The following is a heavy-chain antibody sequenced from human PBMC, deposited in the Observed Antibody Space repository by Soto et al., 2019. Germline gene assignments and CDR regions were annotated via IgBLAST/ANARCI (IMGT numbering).Heavy chain of an antibody. Sequence: LSLTCDVYGGSFSGYIWTWIRQTPGKGLQWIGQINHSGSANYNPSLKSRVTISVHTSNSQFSLELSSVTAEDTAVYYCARDRRDILTGYYKGYYHGMDVWGQGTTVTVSS. CDR3: ARDRRDILTGYYKGYYHGMDV. V-gene: IGHV4-34*01. D-gene: IGHD3-9*01. CDR1: GGSFSGYI. CDR2: INHSGSA. J-gene: IGHJ6*02.